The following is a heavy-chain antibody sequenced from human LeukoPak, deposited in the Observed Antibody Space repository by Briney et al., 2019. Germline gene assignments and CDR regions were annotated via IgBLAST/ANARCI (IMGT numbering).Heavy chain of an antibody. CDR2: IYWDDDK. J-gene: IGHJ4*02. D-gene: IGHD3-16*02. Sequence: SGPTLVKPTQTLTLTCTFSGFSLSTSGVGVGWIRQPPGKALEWLALIYWDDDKRYSPSLKSRLTITKDTSKNQVVLTMTNMDPVDTATYYCAHRQDYVWGSYRDTYFDYWGQGTLVTVSS. V-gene: IGHV2-5*02. CDR1: GFSLSTSGVG. CDR3: AHRQDYVWGSYRDTYFDY.